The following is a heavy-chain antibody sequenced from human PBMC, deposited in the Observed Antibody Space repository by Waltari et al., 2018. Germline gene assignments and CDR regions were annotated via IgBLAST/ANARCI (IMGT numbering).Heavy chain of an antibody. V-gene: IGHV1-69*12. CDR3: ARHELGISQYYYNMYV. Sequence: HVLVVPSGPQGQKPGTSVLVSGNDSTHSLGGYGSSWARLARTPRRVRLAPGQGLEWMGVIIPMFGIPEYSQKFQERLTITADESTSTAYMELMSLNSEDTAIYYCARHELGISQYYYNMYVWGQGTTVTISS. CDR1: THSLGGYG. J-gene: IGHJ6*03. D-gene: IGHD3-16*01. CDR2: IIPMFGIP.